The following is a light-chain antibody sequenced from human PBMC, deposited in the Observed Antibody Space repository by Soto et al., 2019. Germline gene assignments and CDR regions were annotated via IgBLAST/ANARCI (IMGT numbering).Light chain of an antibody. CDR1: QSVSSSW. CDR2: GAS. V-gene: IGKV3-20*01. J-gene: IGKJ1*01. CDR3: QQYGSSPWT. Sequence: EIVLTQSPGTLSLSPGERATLSCRASQSVSSSWLAWYQQKPGQAPRLLIYGASSRATGIPDRVSGSGSGTDFTLTISRLEPEDVAVYYCQQYGSSPWTFGQGTKVEIK.